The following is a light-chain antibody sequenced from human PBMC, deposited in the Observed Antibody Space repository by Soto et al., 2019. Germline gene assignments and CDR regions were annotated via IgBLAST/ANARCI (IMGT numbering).Light chain of an antibody. CDR2: GAS. CDR3: QQYNNWPPVT. V-gene: IGKV3-15*01. Sequence: EIVMTQSPATLSVSPGERATLSCRASQSVSNNLAWYQHKPGQTPRLLIYGASTRATGIPVRFSGSGSGTEFTLTISILQSEDFAVYYCQQYNNWPPVTFGQGTKVDIK. J-gene: IGKJ2*01. CDR1: QSVSNN.